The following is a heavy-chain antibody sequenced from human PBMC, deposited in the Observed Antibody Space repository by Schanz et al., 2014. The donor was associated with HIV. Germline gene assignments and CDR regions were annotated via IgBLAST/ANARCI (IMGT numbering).Heavy chain of an antibody. Sequence: EVQLLESGGGLVQPGGSLRLSCAASGFTFRLYAMSWVRQAPGKGLEWVSAISGSGGDTYYADSVKGRFTISRDNSKNMVYLQMNSLRAEDTAVYYCASSSSWYRYYFDYWGQGTLVTVSS. D-gene: IGHD6-13*01. CDR3: ASSSSWYRYYFDY. V-gene: IGHV3-23*01. CDR2: ISGSGGDT. CDR1: GFTFRLYA. J-gene: IGHJ4*02.